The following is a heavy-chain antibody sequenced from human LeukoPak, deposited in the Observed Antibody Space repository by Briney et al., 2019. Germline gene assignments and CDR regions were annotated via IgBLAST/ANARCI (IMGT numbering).Heavy chain of an antibody. CDR2: IDIDGRNT. J-gene: IGHJ6*03. V-gene: IGHV3-74*01. Sequence: PGGSLRLSCAASGFTFSSYWMHWVRQAPGKGLVWVSRIDIDGRNTSYADSVKGRFTISRDNAKNTLYLQVNSLRAEDTAVYYCARGGGWDTIFGVVKYMDVWGKGTTVTVSS. D-gene: IGHD3-3*01. CDR3: ARGGGWDTIFGVVKYMDV. CDR1: GFTFSSYW.